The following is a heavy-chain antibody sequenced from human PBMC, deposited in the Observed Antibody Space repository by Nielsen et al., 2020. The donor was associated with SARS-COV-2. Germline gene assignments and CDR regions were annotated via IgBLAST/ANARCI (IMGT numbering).Heavy chain of an antibody. V-gene: IGHV4-59*08. CDR2: IYYSGNT. CDR1: GGTINTYY. Sequence: SETMSLTCAVSGGTINTYYWHWIRQSPGKGLEWIGYIYYSGNTKYNPSLKSRVTMSVDTSKNQFSLRLNSGTAADTAVYYCARLNRRILTPLALASLRFDFWGRGALVTVSS. D-gene: IGHD3-3*02. J-gene: IGHJ4*02. CDR3: ARLNRRILTPLALASLRFDF.